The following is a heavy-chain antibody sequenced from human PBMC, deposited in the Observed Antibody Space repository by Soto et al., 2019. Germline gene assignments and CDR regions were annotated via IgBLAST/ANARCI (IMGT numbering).Heavy chain of an antibody. CDR2: INHSGST. D-gene: IGHD3-22*01. J-gene: IGHJ6*02. CDR1: GGSFSGYY. Sequence: KTSETLSLTCAVYGGSFSGYYWSWIRQPPGKGLEWIGEINHSGSTNYNPSLKSRATISVDTSKNQFSLKLSSVTAADTAVYYCARGGQWYYYDSSGYRPSVYYGMDVWGQGTTVTVSS. V-gene: IGHV4-34*01. CDR3: ARGGQWYYYDSSGYRPSVYYGMDV.